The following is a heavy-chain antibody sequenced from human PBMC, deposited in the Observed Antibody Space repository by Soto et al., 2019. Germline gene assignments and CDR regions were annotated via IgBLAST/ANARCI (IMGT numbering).Heavy chain of an antibody. J-gene: IGHJ6*02. CDR3: ERDAPRRSYYYCMDV. CDR1: GGSISSYY. Sequence: SETLSRTCTVSGGSISSYYWSCIRQPAGKGLEWIGRIYTSGSTNYNPSLKSRVTMSVDTSKNQFSLKLSSVTAADTAVYYCERDAPRRSYYYCMDVWGQGTTVTVSS. CDR2: IYTSGST. V-gene: IGHV4-4*07.